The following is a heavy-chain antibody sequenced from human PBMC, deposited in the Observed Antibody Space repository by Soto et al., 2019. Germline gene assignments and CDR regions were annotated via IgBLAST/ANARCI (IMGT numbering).Heavy chain of an antibody. D-gene: IGHD3-9*01. CDR3: ASLRGYFDWFDPYYFDY. V-gene: IGHV3-30-3*01. J-gene: IGHJ4*02. CDR1: GFTFSSYA. Sequence: GESLKISCAASGFTFSSYAMHWVRQAPGKGLEWVAVISYDGSNKYYADSVKGRFTISRDNSKNTLYLQMNSLRAEDTAVYYCASLRGYFDWFDPYYFDYWGQGTLVTVSS. CDR2: ISYDGSNK.